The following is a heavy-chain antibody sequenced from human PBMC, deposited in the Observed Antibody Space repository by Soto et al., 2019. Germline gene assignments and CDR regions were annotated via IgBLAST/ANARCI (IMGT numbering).Heavy chain of an antibody. CDR1: GGSFSGYY. CDR2: INHSGST. V-gene: IGHV4-34*01. Sequence: SETLSLTCAVYGGSFSGYYWSWIRQPPGKGLEWIGDINHSGSTNYNPSLKSRVTISVDTSKNEFSLKLSSVTAADTAVYYCARPIATLRHDAFDIWGQGTMVTVSS. J-gene: IGHJ3*02. D-gene: IGHD4-17*01. CDR3: ARPIATLRHDAFDI.